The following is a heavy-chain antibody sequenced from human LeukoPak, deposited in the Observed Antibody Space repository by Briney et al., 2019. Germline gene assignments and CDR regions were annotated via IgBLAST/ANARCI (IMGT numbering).Heavy chain of an antibody. CDR3: ARDEGLAAAGTAGLGY. D-gene: IGHD6-13*01. J-gene: IGHJ4*02. CDR2: IYYSGST. Sequence: SETLSLTCTVSGGSVSSGSYYWSWIRQPPGKGLERIGYIYYSGSTNYNPSLKSRVTISVDTSKNQFSLKLSSVTAADTAVYYCARDEGLAAAGTAGLGYWGQGTLVTVSS. V-gene: IGHV4-61*01. CDR1: GGSVSSGSYY.